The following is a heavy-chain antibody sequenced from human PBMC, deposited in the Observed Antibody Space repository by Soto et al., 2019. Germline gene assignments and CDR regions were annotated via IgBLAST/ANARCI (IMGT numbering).Heavy chain of an antibody. J-gene: IGHJ6*02. D-gene: IGHD3-10*01. V-gene: IGHV3-30-3*01. Sequence: PGGSLRLSCAASGFTFSSYAMHWVRQAPGKGLEWVAVISYDGSNKYYADSVKGRFTISRDNSKNTLYLQMNSLRAEDTAVYYCAREGGTMVRGVMRTEGNYYYYYGMDVWGQGTTVTVSS. CDR1: GFTFSSYA. CDR2: ISYDGSNK. CDR3: AREGGTMVRGVMRTEGNYYYYYGMDV.